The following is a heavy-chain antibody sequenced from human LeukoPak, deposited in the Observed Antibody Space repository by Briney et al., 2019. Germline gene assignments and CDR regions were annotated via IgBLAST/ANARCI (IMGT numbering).Heavy chain of an antibody. Sequence: GRSLRLSXAASGFTFDDYAMHWVRQAPGKGLEWVSGISWNSGSIGYADSVKGRFTISRDNAKNSLYLQMNSLRAEDMALYYCAKDKSRFLEWLSFDYWGQGTLGTVSS. J-gene: IGHJ4*02. D-gene: IGHD3-3*01. CDR2: ISWNSGSI. CDR1: GFTFDDYA. CDR3: AKDKSRFLEWLSFDY. V-gene: IGHV3-9*03.